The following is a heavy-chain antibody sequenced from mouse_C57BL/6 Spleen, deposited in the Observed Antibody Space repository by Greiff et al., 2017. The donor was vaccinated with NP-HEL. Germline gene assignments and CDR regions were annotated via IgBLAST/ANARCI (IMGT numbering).Heavy chain of an antibody. J-gene: IGHJ4*01. CDR3: ARHDGYLYYYAMDY. V-gene: IGHV1-18*01. CDR1: GYTFTDYN. D-gene: IGHD2-3*01. Sequence: EVQLQQSGPELVKPGASVKIPCKASGYTFTDYNMDWVKQSHGKSLEWIGDINPNNGGTIYNQKFKGKATLTVDKSSSTAYMELRSLTSEDTAVYYCARHDGYLYYYAMDYWGQGTSVTVSS. CDR2: INPNNGGT.